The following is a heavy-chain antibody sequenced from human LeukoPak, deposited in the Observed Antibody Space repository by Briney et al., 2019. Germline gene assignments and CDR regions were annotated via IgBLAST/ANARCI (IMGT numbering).Heavy chain of an antibody. D-gene: IGHD3-10*01. Sequence: SVKVSCKASGGTFSSYAISWVRQAPGQGLEWMGGIIPIFGTANYAQKFQGRVTITTDESTSTAYMELSSLRSEDTAVYYCARAGGIRFGELMGFDYWGQGTLVSVSS. V-gene: IGHV1-69*05. CDR1: GGTFSSYA. J-gene: IGHJ4*02. CDR2: IIPIFGTA. CDR3: ARAGGIRFGELMGFDY.